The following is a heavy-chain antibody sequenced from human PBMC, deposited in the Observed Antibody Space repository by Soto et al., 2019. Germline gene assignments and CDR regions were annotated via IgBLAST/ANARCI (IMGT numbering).Heavy chain of an antibody. CDR2: INHSGST. CDR3: ARGRCSGGSCYSLRPYRVGYFDY. V-gene: IGHV4-34*01. D-gene: IGHD2-15*01. J-gene: IGHJ4*02. Sequence: LSLTCAVYGGSFSGYYWSWIRQPPGKGLEWIGEINHSGSTNYNPSLKSRVTISVDTSKNQFSLKLSSVTAADTAVYYCARGRCSGGSCYSLRPYRVGYFDYWGQGTLVTVSS. CDR1: GGSFSGYY.